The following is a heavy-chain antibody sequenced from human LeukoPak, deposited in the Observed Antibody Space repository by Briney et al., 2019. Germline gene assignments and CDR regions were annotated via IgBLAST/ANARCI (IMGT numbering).Heavy chain of an antibody. CDR2: INHSRST. D-gene: IGHD1-26*01. CDR3: ARLIVGATDFDY. V-gene: IGHV4-34*01. Sequence: SETVSLTCAVYGGSFSGYYWSWIRRPPGKGRLWIGEINHSRSTSYNPCLQSRVTISVDTSKNQFSLKLSSVTAADTAVYYCARLIVGATDFDYWGQGTLVTVFS. CDR1: GGSFSGYY. J-gene: IGHJ4*02.